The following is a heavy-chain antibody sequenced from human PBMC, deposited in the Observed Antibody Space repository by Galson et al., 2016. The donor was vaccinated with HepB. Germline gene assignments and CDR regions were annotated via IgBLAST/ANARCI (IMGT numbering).Heavy chain of an antibody. CDR3: ARQGGSMEQGEYYYNYGMDG. Sequence: SETLSLTCTVSDGSISSSSYYWGWIRQPPGKGLEWIGNIYYTGRTYYNPSLWSRVTISADTSKNQISLKLNSVTAADTAAYYCARQGGSMEQGEYYYNYGMDGWGQGTTGTVSS. J-gene: IGHJ6*02. CDR1: DGSISSSSYY. D-gene: IGHD1/OR15-1a*01. V-gene: IGHV4-39*01. CDR2: IYYTGRT.